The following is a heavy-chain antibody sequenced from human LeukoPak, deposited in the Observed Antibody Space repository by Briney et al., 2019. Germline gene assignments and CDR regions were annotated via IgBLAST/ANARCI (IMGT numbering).Heavy chain of an antibody. D-gene: IGHD6-19*01. CDR1: GFTFSSYA. J-gene: IGHJ3*02. CDR2: ISYDGSNK. CDR3: ARDSSMYSSGLDAFDI. V-gene: IGHV3-30-3*01. Sequence: GRSLRLSCAASGFTFSSYAMHWVRQAPGKGLERVAVISYDGSNKYYADSVKGRFTISRENSKNTLYLQVNSLRAEDTAVYYCARDSSMYSSGLDAFDIWGQGTMVTVSS.